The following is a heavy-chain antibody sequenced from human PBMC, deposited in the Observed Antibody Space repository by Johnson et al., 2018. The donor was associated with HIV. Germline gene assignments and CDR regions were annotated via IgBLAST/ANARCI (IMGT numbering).Heavy chain of an antibody. CDR3: VRGFRSHTETEAPMIIDPGAFDI. J-gene: IGHJ3*02. CDR1: GFTFSTYG. D-gene: IGHD3-22*01. Sequence: QVQLVESGGGVVQPGGSLRLSCAASGFTFSTYGMDWVRQSPGKGLEWMTLIRYDGSNKYYADSVKGRFTISRDNSKNTLYLQMNSLRADDTAMYYCVRGFRSHTETEAPMIIDPGAFDIWGQGTMVTVSS. V-gene: IGHV3-30*02. CDR2: IRYDGSNK.